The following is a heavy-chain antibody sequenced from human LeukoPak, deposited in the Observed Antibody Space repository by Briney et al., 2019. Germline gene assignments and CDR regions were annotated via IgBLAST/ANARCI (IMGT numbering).Heavy chain of an antibody. CDR2: IYYSGST. D-gene: IGHD3-9*01. CDR3: ARHIQVTFRVSRLGWFDA. Sequence: PSETLSLTCTVSGGSISSGSYYWSWIRQPAGKGLEWIGSIYYSGSTYYNPSLKSRVTISVDTSKNQFSLKLSSVTAADTAVYYCARHIQVTFRVSRLGWFDAWGQGTLVTVSS. CDR1: GGSISSGSYY. J-gene: IGHJ5*02. V-gene: IGHV4-39*01.